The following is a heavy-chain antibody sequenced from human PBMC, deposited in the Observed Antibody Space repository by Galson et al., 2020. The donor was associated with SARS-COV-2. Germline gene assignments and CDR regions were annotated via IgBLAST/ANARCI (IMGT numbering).Heavy chain of an antibody. CDR1: GGSFSDYS. Sequence: ETSETLSLTCAVYGGSFSDYSWTWIRQPPGKGLEWIGEINHSGGTNYSPSLKSRVTMSVDPSKNQFSLRLKSVTAADTGVYYCARGRLVVVPAHILGLGPHYHYYTLDVWGQGTTVTVSS. CDR3: ARGRLVVVPAHILGLGPHYHYYTLDV. V-gene: IGHV4-34*01. CDR2: INHSGGT. J-gene: IGHJ6*02. D-gene: IGHD2-15*01.